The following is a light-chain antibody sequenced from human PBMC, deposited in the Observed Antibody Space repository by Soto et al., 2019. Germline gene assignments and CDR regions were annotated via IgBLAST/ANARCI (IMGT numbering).Light chain of an antibody. Sequence: EIVMTQSPGTLSVSPGERAPLSCRASQSVSASYLAWYRQKPGQAPRLLIYSASSRATGIPDRFSGSGSGTDYTLTISRLEPEDFAVYYCQQYGYSFWTFGQGTKVDIK. V-gene: IGKV3-20*01. CDR1: QSVSASY. CDR2: SAS. CDR3: QQYGYSFWT. J-gene: IGKJ1*01.